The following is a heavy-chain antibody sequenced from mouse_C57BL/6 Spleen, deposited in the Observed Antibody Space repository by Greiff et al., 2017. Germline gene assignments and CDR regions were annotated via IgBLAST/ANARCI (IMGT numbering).Heavy chain of an antibody. CDR2: INPNYGTT. J-gene: IGHJ2*01. Sequence: EVQLQQSGPELVKPGASVKISCKASGYSFTDYNMNWVKQSNGKSLEWIGVINPNYGTTNYNQKFKGKATLTVDQSSSTAYMQRNSLTSEDSAVYYCARDEDGNYPYYVDYWGQGTTLTVAS. CDR1: GYSFTDYN. D-gene: IGHD2-1*01. V-gene: IGHV1-39*01. CDR3: ARDEDGNYPYYVDY.